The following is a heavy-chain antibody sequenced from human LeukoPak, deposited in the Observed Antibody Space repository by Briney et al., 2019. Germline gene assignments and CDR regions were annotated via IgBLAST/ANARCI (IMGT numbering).Heavy chain of an antibody. CDR1: GFTFSSYA. CDR3: AKEGVVAVAAHDFDY. D-gene: IGHD6-19*01. CDR2: ISGSGGST. Sequence: GGSLRLSCAASGFTFSSYAMSWVRQAPGKGLEWVSAISGSGGSTYYADSVKGRFTISRDNSKNTLYLQMNSLRAGDTAVYYCAKEGVVAVAAHDFDYWGQGTLVTVSS. V-gene: IGHV3-23*01. J-gene: IGHJ4*02.